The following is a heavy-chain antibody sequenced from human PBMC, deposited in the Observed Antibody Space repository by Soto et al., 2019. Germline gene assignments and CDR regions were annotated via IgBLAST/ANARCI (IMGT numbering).Heavy chain of an antibody. J-gene: IGHJ4*02. V-gene: IGHV3-7*03. Sequence: GGSLRLSCAASGFTFSSYWMSWVRQAPGKGPEWVANIKQDGSEKYYVDSVKGRFTISRDNAKNSLYLQMNSLRAEDTAVYYCARGPRRGYCSGGSCYQYYFDYWGQGTLVTVSS. CDR3: ARGPRRGYCSGGSCYQYYFDY. D-gene: IGHD2-15*01. CDR2: IKQDGSEK. CDR1: GFTFSSYW.